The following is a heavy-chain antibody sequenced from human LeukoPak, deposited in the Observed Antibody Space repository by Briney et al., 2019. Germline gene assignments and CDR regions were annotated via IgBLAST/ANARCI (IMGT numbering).Heavy chain of an antibody. CDR3: AREVPYYDSSGYPPYYFDY. CDR2: IKRDGSEK. D-gene: IGHD3-22*01. J-gene: IGHJ4*02. V-gene: IGHV3-7*01. CDR1: GFTFSSYW. Sequence: PGGSLRLSCAASGFTFSSYWMSWVRQAPGKGLEWVANIKRDGSEKYYVDSVKGRFTISRDNAKNSLYLQMNSLRAEDTAVYYCAREVPYYDSSGYPPYYFDYWGQGTLVTVSS.